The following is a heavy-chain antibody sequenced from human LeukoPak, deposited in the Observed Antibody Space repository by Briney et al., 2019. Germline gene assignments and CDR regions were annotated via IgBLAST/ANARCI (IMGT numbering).Heavy chain of an antibody. Sequence: SETLSLTCTVSGGSISISNYVWGWIRQPPGKGLEWIGSIHYSRSPNHSPSLKTRVTTSANTSKNQYSLKLSSVTPADTAVYYCARYLNMATTFYFDQWGQGTLVTVSS. D-gene: IGHD5-24*01. V-gene: IGHV4-39*01. J-gene: IGHJ4*02. CDR2: IHYSRSP. CDR1: GGSISISNYV. CDR3: ARYLNMATTFYFDQ.